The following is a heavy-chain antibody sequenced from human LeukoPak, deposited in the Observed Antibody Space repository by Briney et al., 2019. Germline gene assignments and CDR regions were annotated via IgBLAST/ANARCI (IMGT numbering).Heavy chain of an antibody. J-gene: IGHJ5*02. Sequence: PSETLSLTCTVSGGSISSYYWSWLRQPPGKGLEWIGYIHHSGSTNYNPSLKSRVTISVDTSKNQFSLKLSSVTAADTAVYYCARVGTDLASRFDPWGQGTLVTVSS. CDR3: ARVGTDLASRFDP. CDR2: IHHSGST. D-gene: IGHD2-8*02. CDR1: GGSISSYY. V-gene: IGHV4-59*01.